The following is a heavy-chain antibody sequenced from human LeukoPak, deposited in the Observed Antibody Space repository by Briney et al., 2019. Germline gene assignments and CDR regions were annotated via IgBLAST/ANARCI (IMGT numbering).Heavy chain of an antibody. V-gene: IGHV3-73*01. Sequence: GGSLRLSCAASGFTLSGSAMHWVRQASGKGLEWVGRIRSKADNYATAYAASVKGRFTISRDDSKNTAYLEMNGLKTEDTAVYYCTNVDTAMVTFLWGQGTLVTVSS. D-gene: IGHD5-18*01. CDR3: TNVDTAMVTFL. J-gene: IGHJ4*02. CDR2: IRSKADNYAT. CDR1: GFTLSGSA.